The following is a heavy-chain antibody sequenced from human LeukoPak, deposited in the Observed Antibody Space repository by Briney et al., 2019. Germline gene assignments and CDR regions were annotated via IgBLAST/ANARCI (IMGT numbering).Heavy chain of an antibody. D-gene: IGHD3-10*01. Sequence: PGRSLRLSCAASGFTFSNYFMHWVRQAPGKGLEWVADTANDGSHTFYVESVKGRFTISRDNSKNTLYLQMNSLRVEDTAVYFCARERQDTIIHSGAFDIWGQGTMVTVSS. J-gene: IGHJ3*02. CDR2: TANDGSHT. V-gene: IGHV3-30-3*01. CDR3: ARERQDTIIHSGAFDI. CDR1: GFTFSNYF.